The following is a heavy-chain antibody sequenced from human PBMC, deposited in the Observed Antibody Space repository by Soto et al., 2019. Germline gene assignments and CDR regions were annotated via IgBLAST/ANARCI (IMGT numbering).Heavy chain of an antibody. CDR1: GFTFSSYA. V-gene: IGHV3-23*01. CDR3: AKAGKWLRFWNFDY. J-gene: IGHJ4*02. D-gene: IGHD5-12*01. CDR2: MIGSGAST. Sequence: SLRLSGALSGFTFSSYAMSWVRQAAGKVLEWVSAMIGSGASTYYADSVKGRFTISRDNSKNTMYLQMNRLRAEETAVDYCAKAGKWLRFWNFDYWGQGTLVTVSS.